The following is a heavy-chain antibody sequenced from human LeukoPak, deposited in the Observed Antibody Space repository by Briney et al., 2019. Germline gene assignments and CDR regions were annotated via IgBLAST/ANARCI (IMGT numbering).Heavy chain of an antibody. D-gene: IGHD2-2*01. CDR3: ARPNPYCSSTSCLDAFDI. CDR1: GGSISSYY. Sequence: SETLSLTCTVSGGSISSYYWSWIRQPPGKGLEWIGYIYYSGSTNYNPSLKSRVTISVDTSKNQFSLKLSSVTAADTAVYYCARPNPYCSSTSCLDAFDIWGRGTMVTVSS. CDR2: IYYSGST. V-gene: IGHV4-59*08. J-gene: IGHJ3*02.